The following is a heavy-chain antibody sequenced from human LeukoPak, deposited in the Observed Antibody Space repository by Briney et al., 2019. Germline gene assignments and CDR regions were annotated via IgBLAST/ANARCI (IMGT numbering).Heavy chain of an antibody. CDR2: ISGSGGST. D-gene: IGHD6-19*01. CDR1: GFTFSSYA. Sequence: GGSLRLSCAASGFTFSSYAMSWVRQAPGKGLEWVSAISGSGGSTYYADSVKGRFTISRDNSKNTLYLQMNSLRAEDTAVYYCAKGPGVAVAGTFFYFDYWGQGTLVTVSS. CDR3: AKGPGVAVAGTFFYFDY. V-gene: IGHV3-23*01. J-gene: IGHJ4*02.